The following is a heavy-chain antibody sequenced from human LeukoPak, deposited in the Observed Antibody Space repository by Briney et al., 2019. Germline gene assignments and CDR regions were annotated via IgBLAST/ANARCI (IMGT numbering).Heavy chain of an antibody. Sequence: GGSLRLSCAASGFTFSDYYMSWIRQAPGKGLEWVSYISSSGTTISYADSVKGRFTISRDNAKNSLYLQMNSLRAEETAVYYCAREGRGYCSSTSCYAITMVQGVIDYWGQGTLVTVSS. CDR1: GFTFSDYY. CDR2: ISSSGTTI. V-gene: IGHV3-11*01. CDR3: AREGRGYCSSTSCYAITMVQGVIDY. D-gene: IGHD2-2*01. J-gene: IGHJ4*02.